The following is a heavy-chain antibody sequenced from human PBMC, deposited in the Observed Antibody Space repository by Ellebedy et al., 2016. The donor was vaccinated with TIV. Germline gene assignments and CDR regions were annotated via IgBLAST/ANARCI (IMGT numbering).Heavy chain of an antibody. V-gene: IGHV3-74*01. CDR2: ISRDGDYT. J-gene: IGHJ4*02. CDR3: TTDEGGSFDS. D-gene: IGHD2-15*01. Sequence: GESLKISCAASGFTFSYYWMHWVRKAPGKGLVWVSRISRDGDYTNYADSVKGLFTISRDNARKTLYLQMNGLRPEDTAVYYCTTDEGGSFDSWGQGTLVTVSS. CDR1: GFTFSYYW.